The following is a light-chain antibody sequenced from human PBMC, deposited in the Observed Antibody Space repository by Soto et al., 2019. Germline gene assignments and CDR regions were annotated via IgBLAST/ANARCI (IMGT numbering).Light chain of an antibody. CDR3: QQYYNWPRT. CDR2: GAF. CDR1: QSVSSN. Sequence: EILMTQSPVTLSVSPGERATPSCRASQSVSSNFAWYQQKPGQAPSLLIYGAFTRATGIPARFSGTGSGTEFTLTISSLQPEDFAVYYCQQYYNWPRTFGQGTKVDIK. V-gene: IGKV3-15*01. J-gene: IGKJ1*01.